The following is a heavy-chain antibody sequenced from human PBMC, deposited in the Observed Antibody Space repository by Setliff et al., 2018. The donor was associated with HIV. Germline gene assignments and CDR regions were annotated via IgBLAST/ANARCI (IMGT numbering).Heavy chain of an antibody. Sequence: PSETLSLTCAVSGYSIRSGYYWGWIRQSPGKGLEWIGTMFRTGTSYYNPSLTSRVTISQDTSKNQFSLEPTSVTAADTAVYYCATVDGTRYLDYWGQGRLVTVSS. CDR3: ATVDGTRYLDY. CDR1: GYSIRSGYY. CDR2: MFRTGTS. V-gene: IGHV4-38-2*01. D-gene: IGHD1-1*01. J-gene: IGHJ4*02.